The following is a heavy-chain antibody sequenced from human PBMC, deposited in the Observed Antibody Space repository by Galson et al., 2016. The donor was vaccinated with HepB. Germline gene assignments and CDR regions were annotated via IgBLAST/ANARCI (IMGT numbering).Heavy chain of an antibody. CDR3: ATVKLTTWYSFDS. Sequence: SLRLSCAASGLTFTNGWMTWVRQAPGTGLEWVGRIKGEADGGTTDYASPVKGRFYISRDDSTHTLFLHMNSLRVEDGAVYYCATVKLTTWYSFDSWGQGTWSPSPQ. D-gene: IGHD2-2*01. V-gene: IGHV3-15*01. CDR2: IKGEADGGTT. J-gene: IGHJ4*02. CDR1: GLTFTNGW.